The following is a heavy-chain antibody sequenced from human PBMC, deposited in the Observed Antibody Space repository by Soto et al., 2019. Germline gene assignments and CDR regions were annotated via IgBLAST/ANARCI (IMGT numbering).Heavy chain of an antibody. CDR1: SGSISSSNW. V-gene: IGHV4-4*02. CDR2: IYHSGST. D-gene: IGHD3-3*01. CDR3: ASIPDFWSGWGSGWFDP. J-gene: IGHJ5*02. Sequence: SETLSLTCAVSSGSISSSNWWRWVRQPPGKGLEWIGEIYHSGSTNYNPSLKSRVTISVDKSKNQFSLKLSSVTAADTAVYYCASIPDFWSGWGSGWFDPWGQGTLVTVSS.